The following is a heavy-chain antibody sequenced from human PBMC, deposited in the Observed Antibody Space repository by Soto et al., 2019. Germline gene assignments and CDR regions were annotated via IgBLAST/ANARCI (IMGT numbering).Heavy chain of an antibody. CDR1: GFTFSSYS. D-gene: IGHD3-9*01. Sequence: RLSCAASGFTFSSYSMNWVRQAPGKGLEWVSSISSSSSYIYYADSVKGRFTISRDNAKNSLYLQMNSLRAEDTAVYYCARDNGQNFDWLLRYYYYGMDVWGQGTTVTVSS. CDR2: ISSSSSYI. CDR3: ARDNGQNFDWLLRYYYYGMDV. V-gene: IGHV3-21*01. J-gene: IGHJ6*02.